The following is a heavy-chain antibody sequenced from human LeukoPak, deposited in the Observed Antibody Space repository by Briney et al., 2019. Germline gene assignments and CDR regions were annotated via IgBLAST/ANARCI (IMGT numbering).Heavy chain of an antibody. J-gene: IGHJ6*03. Sequence: SETLSLTCAVYGGSFSGYYWSWIRQPPGKGLEWIGEINHSGSTNYNPSLKSRVTISVDTSKNQFSLKLSSVTAADTAVYYCARGRLYYDYVWGSYRYPLYYMDVWGKGTTVTVSS. CDR3: ARGRLYYDYVWGSYRYPLYYMDV. V-gene: IGHV4-34*01. CDR2: INHSGST. CDR1: GGSFSGYY. D-gene: IGHD3-16*02.